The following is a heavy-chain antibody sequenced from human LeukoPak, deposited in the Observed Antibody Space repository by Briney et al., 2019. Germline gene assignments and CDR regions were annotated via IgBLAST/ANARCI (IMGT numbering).Heavy chain of an antibody. CDR2: INHSGST. V-gene: IGHV4-34*01. J-gene: IGHJ4*02. CDR3: ARVNYYGSGSYSDY. D-gene: IGHD3-10*01. CDR1: GGSFSGYY. Sequence: PSETLSLTCAVYGGSFSGYYWSWIRQPPGKGLEWIGEINHSGSTNYNPSLKSRVTISVDTSKNQFSLKLSSVTAADTAVYYCARVNYYGSGSYSDYWGQGTLVTVSS.